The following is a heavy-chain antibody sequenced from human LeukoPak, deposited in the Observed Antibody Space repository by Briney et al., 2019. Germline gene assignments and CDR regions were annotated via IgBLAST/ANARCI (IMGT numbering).Heavy chain of an antibody. V-gene: IGHV4-30-4*01. CDR3: ARGDYGDYVPDWYFDL. CDR2: IYYSGST. CDR1: GGSISSGDYY. Sequence: SQTLSLTCTVSGGSISSGDYYWSRIRQPPGKGLEWIGYIYYSGSTYYNPSLKSRVTISVDTSKNQFSLKLSSVTAADTAVYYCARGDYGDYVPDWYFDLWGRGTLVTVSS. D-gene: IGHD4-17*01. J-gene: IGHJ2*01.